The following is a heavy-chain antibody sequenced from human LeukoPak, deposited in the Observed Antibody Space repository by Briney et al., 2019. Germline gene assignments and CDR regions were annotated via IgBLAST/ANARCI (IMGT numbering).Heavy chain of an antibody. CDR3: ARDRSDNESDR. V-gene: IGHV4-61*02. CDR2: IYTSGST. CDR1: GGSISSGSYY. J-gene: IGHJ4*02. D-gene: IGHD1-1*01. Sequence: SETLSLTCTVSGGSISSGSYYWSWIRQPAGKGLEWIGRIYTSGSTNYNPSLKSRVTMSVDTSKNQFSLKLSSVTAADTAVYYCARDRSDNESDRWGQGTLVTVSS.